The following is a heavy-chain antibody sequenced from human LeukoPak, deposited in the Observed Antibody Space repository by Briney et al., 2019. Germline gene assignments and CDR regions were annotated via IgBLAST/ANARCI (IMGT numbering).Heavy chain of an antibody. J-gene: IGHJ5*02. CDR3: ARSRIAAAGTRGWFDP. CDR1: GGSISNYY. V-gene: IGHV4-59*12. Sequence: SETLSLTCTVSGGSISNYYWSWIRQPPGKGLEWIGSIYYSGSSYYNPSLKSRVTISVDTSKNQFSLKLSSVTAADTAVYYCARSRIAAAGTRGWFDPWGQGTLVTVSS. D-gene: IGHD6-13*01. CDR2: IYYSGSS.